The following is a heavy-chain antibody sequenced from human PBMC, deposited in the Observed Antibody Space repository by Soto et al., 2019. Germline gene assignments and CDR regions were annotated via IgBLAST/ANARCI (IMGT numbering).Heavy chain of an antibody. D-gene: IGHD6-19*01. CDR1: GFTFTGYW. CDR2: INSDGSST. Sequence: GGSLRLSCAASGFTFTGYWMYWVRQDPGKGLVWVSLINSDGSSTFYADSVKGRFTISRDNAKNTVYLQMNSLTAEDTAVYYCTRGKTVAGSKDTDSWGQGTLVTVSS. V-gene: IGHV3-74*01. CDR3: TRGKTVAGSKDTDS. J-gene: IGHJ4*02.